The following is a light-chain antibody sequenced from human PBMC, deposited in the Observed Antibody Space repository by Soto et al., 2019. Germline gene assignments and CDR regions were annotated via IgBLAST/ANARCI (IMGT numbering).Light chain of an antibody. CDR3: WSYAGADTWV. J-gene: IGLJ3*02. CDR2: DDS. Sequence: QSALTQPASVSGSPGQSITISCTGTSSDVGSHNLVSWYRQYPGKAPKLMIYDDSERPSGVSNRFSASKSGNTASLTISGLQAEDEADYYCWSYAGADTWVFGGGTKLTVL. CDR1: SSDVGSHNL. V-gene: IGLV2-23*01.